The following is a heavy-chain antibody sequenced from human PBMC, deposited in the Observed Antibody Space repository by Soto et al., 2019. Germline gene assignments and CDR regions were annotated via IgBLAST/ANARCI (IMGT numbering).Heavy chain of an antibody. CDR3: ARIIGYCRNNDCSWTFDI. J-gene: IGHJ3*02. D-gene: IGHD2-2*03. CDR2: FYPGDSTS. Sequence: PGESLKISCKTSGYSFISYWVAWVRQKPGKGLEWMGTFYPGDSTSTYSPSFQSQVTISVDKSISTAYLHLSSLKASDTAMYYCARIIGYCRNNDCSWTFDIWGQGTTVTVPS. CDR1: GYSFISYW. V-gene: IGHV5-51*01.